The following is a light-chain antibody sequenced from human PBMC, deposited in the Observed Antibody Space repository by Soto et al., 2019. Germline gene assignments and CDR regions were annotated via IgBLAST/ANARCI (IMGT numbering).Light chain of an antibody. CDR3: QQYCQQYGSSPPSWT. Sequence: ETVLTQSPGTLSLSPGERATLSCRASQTVSSSYLAWYQQKPGQAPRLLIYGASSRATGIPDRFSGSGSGTHFTLTISRLEPEGFAVYYCQQYCQQYGSSPPSWTFGQGTRVEIK. J-gene: IGKJ1*01. CDR2: GAS. CDR1: QTVSSSY. V-gene: IGKV3-20*01.